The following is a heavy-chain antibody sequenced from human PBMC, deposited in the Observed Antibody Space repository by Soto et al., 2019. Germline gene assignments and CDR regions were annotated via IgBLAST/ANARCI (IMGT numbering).Heavy chain of an antibody. V-gene: IGHV4-39*01. Sequence: SETLSLTCTVSGGSISSSSYYWGWIRQPPGKGLEWIGSIYYSGSTYYNPSLKSRVTISVDTSKNQFSLKLSSVTAADTAVYYCARLPDYDILTGASAGYDYWGQGTLVTVSS. CDR1: GGSISSSSYY. D-gene: IGHD3-9*01. CDR3: ARLPDYDILTGASAGYDY. CDR2: IYYSGST. J-gene: IGHJ4*02.